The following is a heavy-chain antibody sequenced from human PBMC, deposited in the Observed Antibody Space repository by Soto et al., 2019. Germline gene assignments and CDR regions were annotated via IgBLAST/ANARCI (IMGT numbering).Heavy chain of an antibody. CDR1: GDSLSTYH. D-gene: IGHD3-10*01. V-gene: IGHV4-59*01. CDR2: IYYSGST. Sequence: SETLSLTCTVSGDSLSTYHWTWIRQPPGKGLEWIGYIYYSGSTNYNPSLRSRVTISVDTSKNQFSLKLTSVTAADTAVYYCARGLWLKKNFFDYWGQGTLVTAPQ. J-gene: IGHJ4*02. CDR3: ARGLWLKKNFFDY.